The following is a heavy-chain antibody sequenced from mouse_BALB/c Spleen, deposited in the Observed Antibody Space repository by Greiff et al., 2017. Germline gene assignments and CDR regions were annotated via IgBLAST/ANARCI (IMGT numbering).Heavy chain of an antibody. Sequence: EVKLMESGGGLVQPGGSMKLSCVASGFTFSNYWMNWVRQSPEKGLEWVAEIRLKSNNYATHYAESVKGRFTISRDDSKSSVYLQMNNLRAEDTGIYYCTRDWEFAYWGQGTLVTVSA. D-gene: IGHD4-1*01. CDR2: IRLKSNNYAT. V-gene: IGHV6-6*02. J-gene: IGHJ3*01. CDR3: TRDWEFAY. CDR1: GFTFSNYW.